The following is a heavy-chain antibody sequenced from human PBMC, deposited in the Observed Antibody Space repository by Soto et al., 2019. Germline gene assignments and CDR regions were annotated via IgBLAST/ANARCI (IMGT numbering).Heavy chain of an antibody. D-gene: IGHD3-3*01. V-gene: IGHV1-69*13. Sequence: ASVKVSCKASGGTFSSYAISWVRQAPGQGLEWMGGIIPIFGTANYAQKFQGRVTITADESTSTAYMELSSLRSEDTAVYYCASPAPNFWSGYRYNAFDIWGQGTMVTVSS. J-gene: IGHJ3*02. CDR1: GGTFSSYA. CDR2: IIPIFGTA. CDR3: ASPAPNFWSGYRYNAFDI.